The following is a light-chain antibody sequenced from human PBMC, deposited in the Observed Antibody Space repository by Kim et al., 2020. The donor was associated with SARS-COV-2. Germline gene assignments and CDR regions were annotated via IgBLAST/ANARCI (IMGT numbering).Light chain of an antibody. CDR2: AAS. CDR1: QTVVNN. Sequence: VSPGERATLSCRASQTVVNNLAWYQQKPGQAPRLLIYAASTRANGIAARFSGSGSGTDFTLTITSLQSEDSAVYYCQQYNDWPSITFGRGTRLEIK. J-gene: IGKJ5*01. CDR3: QQYNDWPSIT. V-gene: IGKV3-15*01.